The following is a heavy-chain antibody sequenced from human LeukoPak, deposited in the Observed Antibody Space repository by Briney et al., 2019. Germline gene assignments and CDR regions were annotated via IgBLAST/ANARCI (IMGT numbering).Heavy chain of an antibody. CDR3: ARHFLDYYDSSGYFNWFDP. V-gene: IGHV1-46*01. J-gene: IGHJ5*02. Sequence: ASVKVSCKASGYTFTSYYMHWVRQAPGQGLEWMGLINPSGGSTSYAQKFQGRVTMTRDTSTSTVYMELSSLRSEDTAVYYCARHFLDYYDSSGYFNWFDPWGQGTLVTVPS. CDR2: INPSGGST. CDR1: GYTFTSYY. D-gene: IGHD3-22*01.